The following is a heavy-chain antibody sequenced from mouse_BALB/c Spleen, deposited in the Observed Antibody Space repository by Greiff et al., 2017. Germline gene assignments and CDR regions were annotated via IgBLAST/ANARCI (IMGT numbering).Heavy chain of an antibody. V-gene: IGHV14-3*02. Sequence: VHVKQSGAELVKPGASVKLSCTASGFNIKDTYMHWVKQRPEQGLEWIGRIDPANGNTKYDPKFQGKATITADTSSNTAYLQLSSLTSEDTAVYYCARSAGTGYFDYWGQGTTLTVSS. CDR2: IDPANGNT. J-gene: IGHJ2*01. CDR1: GFNIKDTY. CDR3: ARSAGTGYFDY. D-gene: IGHD4-1*01.